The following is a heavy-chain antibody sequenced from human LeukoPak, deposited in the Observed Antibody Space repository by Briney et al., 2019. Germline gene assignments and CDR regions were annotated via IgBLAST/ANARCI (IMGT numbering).Heavy chain of an antibody. D-gene: IGHD1-26*01. Sequence: ETLSLTCAVSGGSITTNNWWSWVRQSPGKGLEWVANIKQDGSEKYYVDSVKGRFTISRDNAKNSLYLQMNSLRAEDTAVYYCARARWGGSYCCYFDYWGQGTLVTVSS. V-gene: IGHV3-7*01. CDR3: ARARWGGSYCCYFDY. J-gene: IGHJ4*02. CDR1: GGSITTNNW. CDR2: IKQDGSEK.